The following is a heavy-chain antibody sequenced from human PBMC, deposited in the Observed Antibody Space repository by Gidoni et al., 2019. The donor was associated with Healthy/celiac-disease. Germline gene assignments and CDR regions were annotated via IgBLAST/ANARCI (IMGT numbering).Heavy chain of an antibody. CDR2: IKSKTDGGTT. J-gene: IGHJ6*02. CDR3: TTVYVEVPMIHQQTPYYYYYYGMDV. CDR1: GFTFSNAW. D-gene: IGHD3-22*01. V-gene: IGHV3-15*07. Sequence: EVQLVESGGGLVKPGGSLRLSCAASGFTFSNAWMNWVRLAPGKGLEWVGRIKSKTDGGTTDYAAPVKGRFTISRDDSKNTLYLQMNSLKTEDTAVYYCTTVYVEVPMIHQQTPYYYYYYGMDVWGQGTTVTVSS.